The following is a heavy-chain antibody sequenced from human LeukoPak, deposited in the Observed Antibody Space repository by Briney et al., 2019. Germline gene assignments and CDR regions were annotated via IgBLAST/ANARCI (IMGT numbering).Heavy chain of an antibody. J-gene: IGHJ5*02. CDR2: IRYDGSNK. CDR1: GFTLSSYG. D-gene: IGHD2-15*01. CDR3: AKDRLYCSGGSCYSRWFDP. Sequence: PGGSLRLSCAASGFTLSSYGMHWVRQAPGKGLEWVAFIRYDGSNKYYADSVKGRFTISRDNSKNTLYLQMNSLRAEDTAVYSCAKDRLYCSGGSCYSRWFDPWGQGTLVTVSS. V-gene: IGHV3-30*02.